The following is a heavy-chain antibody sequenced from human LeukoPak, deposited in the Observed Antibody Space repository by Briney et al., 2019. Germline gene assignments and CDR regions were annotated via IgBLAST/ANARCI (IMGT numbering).Heavy chain of an antibody. CDR1: GFTFSSYA. CDR2: ISSNGGST. J-gene: IGHJ4*02. Sequence: GGSLRLSCAASGFTFSSYAMHWVRQAPGKGLEYVSAISSNGGSTYYANSVKGRFTISRDNSKDTLYLQMGSLRAEDMAVYYCASPGAYYWGQGTRVTVSS. CDR3: ASPGAYY. V-gene: IGHV3-64*01.